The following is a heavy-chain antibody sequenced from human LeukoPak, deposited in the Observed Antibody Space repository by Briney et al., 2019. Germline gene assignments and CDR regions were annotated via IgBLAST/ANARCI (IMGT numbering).Heavy chain of an antibody. Sequence: GGSLRLSCAASGFTFSSYGMHWVRQAPGKELEWVAVISYDGSNKYYADSVKGRLTISRDNAKNSLYLQMNSLRAEDTAIYYCARSSGWYHRGPDYYYYYMDVWGKGTTVTVS. CDR2: ISYDGSNK. D-gene: IGHD6-19*01. J-gene: IGHJ6*03. CDR1: GFTFSSYG. V-gene: IGHV3-30*03. CDR3: ARSSGWYHRGPDYYYYYMDV.